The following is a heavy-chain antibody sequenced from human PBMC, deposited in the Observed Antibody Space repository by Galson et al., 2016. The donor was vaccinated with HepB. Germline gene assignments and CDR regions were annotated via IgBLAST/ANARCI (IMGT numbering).Heavy chain of an antibody. CDR2: IGGDGAT. CDR1: GFTFSSYA. Sequence: SLRLSCAASGFTFSSYAMSWVRQAPGKGLEWVSAIGGDGATFYGDSVKGRFTISRDDSKSTLYLQTNSLRAEDTAVYYCARIIKTGTTSHFDYWGQGTLVTVSS. V-gene: IGHV3-23*01. J-gene: IGHJ4*02. CDR3: ARIIKTGTTSHFDY. D-gene: IGHD1-7*01.